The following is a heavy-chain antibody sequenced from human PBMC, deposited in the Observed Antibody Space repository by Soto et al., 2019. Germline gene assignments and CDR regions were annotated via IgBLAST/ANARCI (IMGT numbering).Heavy chain of an antibody. CDR3: ARALSAAAGLYFDY. CDR1: GGSISSYY. CDR2: IHTSDST. J-gene: IGHJ4*02. D-gene: IGHD6-13*01. Sequence: QVQLQESGPGLVKPSETLSLTCTVSGGSISSYYWSWVSQPAGKGLEWIGRIHTSDSTNFNPSLKSRFTMSVDTSKNQFSLRLTSLTAADTAVYYCARALSAAAGLYFDYWGQGTLVTVSS. V-gene: IGHV4-4*07.